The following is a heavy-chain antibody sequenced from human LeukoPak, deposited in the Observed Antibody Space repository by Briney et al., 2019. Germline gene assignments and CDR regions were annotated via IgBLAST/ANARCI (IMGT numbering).Heavy chain of an antibody. CDR2: INHSGST. V-gene: IGHV4-34*01. CDR3: AGYIVVVPAARTIQPFDY. CDR1: GGSFSGYY. D-gene: IGHD2-2*01. Sequence: SETLSLTCAVYGGSFSGYYWSWIRQPPGKGLEWIGEINHSGSTYYNPSLKSRVTISVDTSKNQFSLKLSSVTAADTAVYYCAGYIVVVPAARTIQPFDYWGQGTLVTVSS. J-gene: IGHJ4*02.